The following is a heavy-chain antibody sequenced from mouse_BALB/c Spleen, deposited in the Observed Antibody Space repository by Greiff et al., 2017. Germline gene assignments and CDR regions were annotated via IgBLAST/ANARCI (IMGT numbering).Heavy chain of an antibody. CDR2: IWGDGST. CDR3: ARNRYMDY. CDR1: GFSLTSYG. Sequence: QVQLQQSGPGLVAPSQSLSITCTVSGFSLTSYGVHWVRQPPGKGLEWLGMIWGDGSTDYNSALKSRLSISKDNSKSQVFLKMNSLQTDDTARYYCARNRYMDYWGQGTSVTVSS. D-gene: IGHD1-1*01. J-gene: IGHJ4*01. V-gene: IGHV2-6-7*01.